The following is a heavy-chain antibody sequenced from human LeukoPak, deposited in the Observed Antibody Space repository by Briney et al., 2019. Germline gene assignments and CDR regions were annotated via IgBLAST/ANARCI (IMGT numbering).Heavy chain of an antibody. D-gene: IGHD6-13*01. Sequence: SVKVSCKASGGTFSSYAISWVRQAPGQGLEWMGGIIPIFGTANYAQKFQGRVTITADKSTSTAYMELSSLRSEDTAVYYCARAGIAAAGNRWFDPWGQGTLVTVSS. CDR2: IIPIFGTA. J-gene: IGHJ5*02. CDR1: GGTFSSYA. CDR3: ARAGIAAAGNRWFDP. V-gene: IGHV1-69*06.